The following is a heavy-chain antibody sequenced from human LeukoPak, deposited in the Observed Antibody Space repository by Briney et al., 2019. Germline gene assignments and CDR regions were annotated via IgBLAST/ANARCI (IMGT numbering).Heavy chain of an antibody. CDR3: ATSSSGSYYNFDS. CDR1: GASINNYY. V-gene: IGHV4-59*01. Sequence: SETLSLTCFVSGASINNYYWTWIRQSPGKGLEWIGFIYHTGSKSYNPSVESRVTISLDTSKNQFSLRLTSVTAADTAVYYCATSSSGSYYNFDSRGQGTLLTVSS. CDR2: IYHTGSK. D-gene: IGHD3-10*01. J-gene: IGHJ4*02.